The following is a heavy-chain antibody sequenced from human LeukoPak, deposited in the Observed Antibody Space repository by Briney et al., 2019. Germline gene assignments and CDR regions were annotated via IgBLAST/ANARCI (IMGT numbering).Heavy chain of an antibody. CDR1: GDTFSSYS. D-gene: IGHD3-10*01. V-gene: IGHV1-69*13. J-gene: IGHJ6*03. Sequence: SVKVSCKASGDTFSSYSITWVRQAPGQGLEWMGGIIPIFGTANYAQTFQGRVTITADASTSTAYMELSSLRSEDTAVYYCARAPSTMVRPIYTNYYYYYMDVWGKGTTVTVSS. CDR2: IIPIFGTA. CDR3: ARAPSTMVRPIYTNYYYYYMDV.